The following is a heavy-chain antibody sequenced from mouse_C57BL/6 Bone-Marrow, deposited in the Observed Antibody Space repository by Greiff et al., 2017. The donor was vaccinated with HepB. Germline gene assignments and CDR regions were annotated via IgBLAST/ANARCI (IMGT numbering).Heavy chain of an antibody. D-gene: IGHD2-1*01. Sequence: QVQLQQSGAELVRPGTSVKVSCKASGYAFTNYLIEWVKQRPGQGLEWIGVINPGSGGTNYNEKFKGKATLTADKSSSTAYMQLSSLTSEDSAVYFCARSGDYGNVRYFDVWGTGTAVTVSS. CDR2: INPGSGGT. V-gene: IGHV1-54*01. CDR1: GYAFTNYL. CDR3: ARSGDYGNVRYFDV. J-gene: IGHJ1*03.